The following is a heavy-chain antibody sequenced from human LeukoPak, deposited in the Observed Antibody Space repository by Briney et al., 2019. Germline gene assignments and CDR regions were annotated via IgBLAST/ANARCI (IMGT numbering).Heavy chain of an antibody. D-gene: IGHD1-14*01. J-gene: IGHJ3*02. CDR2: IHSSGTS. V-gene: IGHV4-61*02. Sequence: SQTPSLTCRVSDDSIDSVSYYWHWIRQAAGKGLEWIGRIHSSGTSNSNPSLKSRVTMSVDTSKKEFSLKVDSVTAADTATYFCARDAGLAITGHAALHIWGPGTTVIVSS. CDR1: DDSIDSVSYY. CDR3: ARDAGLAITGHAALHI.